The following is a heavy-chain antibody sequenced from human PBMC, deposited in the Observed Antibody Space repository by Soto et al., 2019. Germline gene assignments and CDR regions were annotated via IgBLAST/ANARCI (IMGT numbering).Heavy chain of an antibody. V-gene: IGHV3-48*02. CDR1: GFTFSSYS. J-gene: IGHJ6*02. CDR2: ISSSSSTI. Sequence: EVQLVESGGGLVQPGGSLRLSCAASGFTFSSYSMNWVRQAPGKGLEWVSYISSSSSTIYYADSVKGRFTISRDNAKNSLYLQMNSLRDEDTAVYYCSQGGYFGVGGYYYGMDVWGQGTTVTVSS. CDR3: SQGGYFGVGGYYYGMDV. D-gene: IGHD3-22*01.